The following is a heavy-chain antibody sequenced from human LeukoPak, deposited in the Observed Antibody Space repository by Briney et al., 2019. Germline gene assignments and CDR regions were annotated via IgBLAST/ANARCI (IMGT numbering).Heavy chain of an antibody. CDR3: ARELSGIVGATTGFDY. CDR1: RFTFNSYS. V-gene: IGHV3-21*01. J-gene: IGHJ4*02. CDR2: ISSSRSHI. D-gene: IGHD1-26*01. Sequence: GGSLRLSCAASRFTFNSYSMKWVRQAPERGLEWVSSISSSRSHISYTNSVKGRFTISRDIPKNSLYLQMNCLRCEDTAVYYCARELSGIVGATTGFDYWGQGTLGTVSS.